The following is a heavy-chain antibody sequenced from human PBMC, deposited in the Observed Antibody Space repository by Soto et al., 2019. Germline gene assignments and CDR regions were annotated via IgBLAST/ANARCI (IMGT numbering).Heavy chain of an antibody. Sequence: SETLSLTCTVSGGSISSYYWSWIRQPPGKGLEWIGYIYYSGSTNYNPSLKSRVTISVDTSKNQFSLKLSSVTAADTAVYYCALCRSGYGSGSYSRFYFDYWGQGTLVTVSS. CDR2: IYYSGST. J-gene: IGHJ4*02. V-gene: IGHV4-59*08. D-gene: IGHD3-10*01. CDR3: ALCRSGYGSGSYSRFYFDY. CDR1: GGSISSYY.